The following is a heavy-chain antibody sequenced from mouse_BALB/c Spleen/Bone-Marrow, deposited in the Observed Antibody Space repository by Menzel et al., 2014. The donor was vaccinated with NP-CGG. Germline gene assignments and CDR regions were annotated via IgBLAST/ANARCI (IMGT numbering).Heavy chain of an antibody. J-gene: IGHJ3*01. V-gene: IGHV1S81*02. CDR1: GYTFTSYY. Sequence: VQRVESGAELVKPGASVKLSCKASGYTFTSYYMYWVKQRPGQGLEWIGEINPSNGGADFNEKFKIKATLTVDKSSSTAYMQLSSLTSEDSAVYYCTTSRGYNWFAYWGQGTLVTVPA. CDR3: TTSRGYNWFAY. D-gene: IGHD2-2*01. CDR2: INPSNGGA.